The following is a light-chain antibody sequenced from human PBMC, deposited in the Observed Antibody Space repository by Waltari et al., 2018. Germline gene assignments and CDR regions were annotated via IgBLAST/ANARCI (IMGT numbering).Light chain of an antibody. J-gene: IGKJ2*01. V-gene: IGKV1-5*03. CDR2: MAS. CDR1: QSVGTW. CDR3: QQYSSFST. Sequence: QMPQSPSTLSASVGDRVTISCRASQSVGTWLAWYQQKPGKAPKLLIYMASSLESGVPSRFSGSGAGTEFTLTISSLQPDDFATYSCQQYSSFSTFGQGTKL.